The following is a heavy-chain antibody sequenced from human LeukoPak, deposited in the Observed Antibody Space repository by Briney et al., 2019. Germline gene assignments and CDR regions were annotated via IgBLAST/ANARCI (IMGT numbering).Heavy chain of an antibody. CDR2: IYYSGST. J-gene: IGHJ6*03. CDR1: GGSISSSSYF. V-gene: IGHV4-39*07. D-gene: IGHD6-6*01. Sequence: SETLSLTCTVSGGSISSSSYFWGWIRQPPGKGLEWIGNIYYSGSTYHNPSLKSRVTISVDTSKNQFSLKLSSVTAADTAVYYCARGGRVATARPYMDVWGKGTTVTVSS. CDR3: ARGGRVATARPYMDV.